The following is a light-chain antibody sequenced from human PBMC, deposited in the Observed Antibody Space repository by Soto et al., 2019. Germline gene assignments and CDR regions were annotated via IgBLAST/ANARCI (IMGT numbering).Light chain of an antibody. V-gene: IGKV3D-7*01. Sequence: EIVMTQSPATLSLSPGERATLSCRASQSVSSSYLSWYQQKPGQAPRLLIYGASTRATGIPARFSGSGSGTDFSLTISSLQPEDFAVYYCQQHYNLPWTFGQGTKVEIK. CDR3: QQHYNLPWT. CDR1: QSVSSSY. J-gene: IGKJ1*01. CDR2: GAS.